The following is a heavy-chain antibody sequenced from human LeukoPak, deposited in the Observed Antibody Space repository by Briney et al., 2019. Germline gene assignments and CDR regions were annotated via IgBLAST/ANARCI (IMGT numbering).Heavy chain of an antibody. CDR3: ARGSLVSNSATGP. CDR1: GGSISSYY. Sequence: SETLFLTCTVSGGSISSYYWSWIRQPPGKGLEWIGYIYYSGSTNYNPSLKSRVTISVDTSKNQFSLKLSSVTAADTAVYYCARGSLVSNSATGPWGQGTLVTVSS. V-gene: IGHV4-59*01. J-gene: IGHJ5*02. D-gene: IGHD2-21*01. CDR2: IYYSGST.